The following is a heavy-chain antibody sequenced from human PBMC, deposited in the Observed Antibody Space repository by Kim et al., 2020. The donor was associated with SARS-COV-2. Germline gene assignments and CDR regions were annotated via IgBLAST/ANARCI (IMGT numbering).Heavy chain of an antibody. J-gene: IGHJ6*02. CDR1: GGTFSSYA. CDR3: ARGLEYSSSTRYYYYGMDV. Sequence: SVKVSCKASGGTFSSYAISWVRQAPGQGLEWMGGIIPIFGTANYAQKFQGRVTITADESTSTAYMELSSLRSEDTAVYYCARGLEYSSSTRYYYYGMDVWGQGTTVTVSS. D-gene: IGHD6-6*01. CDR2: IIPIFGTA. V-gene: IGHV1-69*13.